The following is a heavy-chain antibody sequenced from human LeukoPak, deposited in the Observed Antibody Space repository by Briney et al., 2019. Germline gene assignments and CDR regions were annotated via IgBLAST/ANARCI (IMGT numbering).Heavy chain of an antibody. Sequence: GMSLRLSCAASGFPVSSNCMHWVRQAPGKGLEWVSAISNDGNNKFYADSVKGRFTMSRDNPKNTMNLQMNSLRAEDTAVYYCAKGGGSSGRSYYFDYWGQGNLVAVSS. CDR1: GFPVSSNC. CDR2: ISNDGNNK. J-gene: IGHJ4*02. D-gene: IGHD3-22*01. V-gene: IGHV3-30*18. CDR3: AKGGGSSGRSYYFDY.